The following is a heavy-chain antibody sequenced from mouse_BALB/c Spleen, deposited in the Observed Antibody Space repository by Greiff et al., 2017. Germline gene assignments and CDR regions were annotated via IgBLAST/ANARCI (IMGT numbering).Heavy chain of an antibody. V-gene: IGHV5-12-1*01. CDR1: GFAFNSYD. J-gene: IGHJ2*01. CDR2: ISSGGGST. Sequence: EVMLVESGGGLVKPGGSLKLSCAASGFAFNSYDMSWVRQTPEKRLEWVVYISSGGGSTYYPDTVKGRFTISGDTAKNTLYLQMSSLTSEDTAMYYCARQGYWYFDYWGQGTTLTVSS. CDR3: ARQGYWYFDY. D-gene: IGHD2-14*01.